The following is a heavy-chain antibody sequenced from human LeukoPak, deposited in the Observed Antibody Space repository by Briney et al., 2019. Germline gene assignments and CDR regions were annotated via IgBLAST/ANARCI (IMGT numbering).Heavy chain of an antibody. V-gene: IGHV3-11*04. CDR3: ARDYFQSVRCSGGSCPTDAFGI. J-gene: IGHJ3*02. CDR2: ISSSGSTI. D-gene: IGHD2-15*01. Sequence: GGSLRLSCAASGFTFSDYYMSWIRQAPGKGLEWVSYISSSGSTIYYADSVKGRFTISRDNAKNSLYLQMNSLRAEDTAVYYCARDYFQSVRCSGGSCPTDAFGIWGQGTMVTVSS. CDR1: GFTFSDYY.